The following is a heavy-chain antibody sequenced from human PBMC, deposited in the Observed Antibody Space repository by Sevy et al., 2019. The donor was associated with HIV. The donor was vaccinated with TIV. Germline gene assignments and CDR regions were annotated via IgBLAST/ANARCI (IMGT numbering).Heavy chain of an antibody. CDR2: SYWDDDK. J-gene: IGHJ5*02. D-gene: IGHD3-9*01. CDR1: GFSLTTSGVG. V-gene: IGHV2-5*02. CDR3: AHRPVNYDMWTGYFPGGFDP. Sequence: SGPTLVNPTQTLTLTCTFSGFSLTTSGVGVGWIRQPPGKALEWLALSYWDDDKRYSPSLKSRLTITKDTSKNQVVLTMTNMDPLETATYYGAHRPVNYDMWTGYFPGGFDPWGQGTLVTVSS.